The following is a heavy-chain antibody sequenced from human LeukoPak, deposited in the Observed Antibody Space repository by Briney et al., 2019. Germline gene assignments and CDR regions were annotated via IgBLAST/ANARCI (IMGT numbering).Heavy chain of an antibody. V-gene: IGHV3-43*02. J-gene: IGHJ4*02. CDR1: GFXFDDYA. Sequence: GGSLRLSCGASGFXFDDYAMHWVRQPPGKGLEWVSLISGDGGSTYYADSVKGRFTISRDNSKNSLYMQMNSLRTEDTALYYCAKDPGRDDYNGDYWGQGTLVTVSS. D-gene: IGHD5-24*01. CDR2: ISGDGGST. CDR3: AKDPGRDDYNGDY.